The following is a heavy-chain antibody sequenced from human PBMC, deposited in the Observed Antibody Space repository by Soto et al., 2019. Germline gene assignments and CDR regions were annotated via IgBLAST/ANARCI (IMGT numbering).Heavy chain of an antibody. CDR3: ARGRSGDY. J-gene: IGHJ4*02. V-gene: IGHV1-18*01. Sequence: QVHLVQSGAEVKKPGASVKVSCQASGYAFTTYGITWVRQAPGQGLEWMGWISAHNGNTNYAHKLQGRVTVTRDTSTSTAYMELRSLRSDDTVVYYCARGRSGDYWGQGALVTVSS. CDR2: ISAHNGNT. CDR1: GYAFTTYG.